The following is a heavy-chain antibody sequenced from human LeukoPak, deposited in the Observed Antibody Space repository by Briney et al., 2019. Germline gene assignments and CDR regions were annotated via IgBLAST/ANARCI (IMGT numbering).Heavy chain of an antibody. J-gene: IGHJ4*02. CDR2: IYYSGST. CDR1: GGSISRYY. Sequence: SETLSLTCTVSGGSISRYYGSWIRQPPGKGLEWIGYIYYSGSTNYNPSLKSRVTISVDTSKSQFSLKLSSVTAADTAVYYCASYSYGYYFGDWGQGTLVTVSS. V-gene: IGHV4-59*08. D-gene: IGHD5-18*01. CDR3: ASYSYGYYFGD.